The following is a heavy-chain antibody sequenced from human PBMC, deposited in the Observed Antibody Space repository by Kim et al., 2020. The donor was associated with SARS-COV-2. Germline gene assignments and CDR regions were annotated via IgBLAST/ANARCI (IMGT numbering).Heavy chain of an antibody. CDR3: ASTPHYDYVWGSFDP. J-gene: IGHJ5*02. D-gene: IGHD3-16*01. Sequence: DTVKGRFTNSRNNAKNSLYLQMNSLRAEDTAVYYCASTPHYDYVWGSFDPWGQGTLVTVSS. V-gene: IGHV3-11*06.